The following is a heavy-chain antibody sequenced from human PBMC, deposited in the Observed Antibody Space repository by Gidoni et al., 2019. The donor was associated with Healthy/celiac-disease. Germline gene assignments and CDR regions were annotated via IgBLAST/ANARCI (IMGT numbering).Heavy chain of an antibody. CDR1: GRFISSYY. J-gene: IGHJ2*01. D-gene: IGHD5-12*01. Sequence: QVQLQAPGPGLVKPSETPSLTCTVSGRFISSYYWCWIRQPPGKGLEWIGYIYYSGSTNYNPSLKSRVTISVDTSKNQFSLKLSSVTAADTAVYYCAREYSGYDYPWYFNLWGRGTLVTVSS. V-gene: IGHV4-59*01. CDR2: IYYSGST. CDR3: AREYSGYDYPWYFNL.